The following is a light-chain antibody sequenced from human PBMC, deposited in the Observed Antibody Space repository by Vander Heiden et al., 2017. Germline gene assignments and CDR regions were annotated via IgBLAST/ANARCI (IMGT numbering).Light chain of an antibody. CDR1: QTFSGY. CDR3: QQSYSNPRT. CDR2: DVS. V-gene: IGKV1-39*01. J-gene: IGKJ1*01. Sequence: DIQITQSPSSLSASVGDRVSITCRASQTFSGYLNGYQQRPGKPPKLLIYDVSSLQSGVPSRFSGSGSETDFTLTISGLQPDDFATYYCQQSYSNPRTFGQGTKVEMK.